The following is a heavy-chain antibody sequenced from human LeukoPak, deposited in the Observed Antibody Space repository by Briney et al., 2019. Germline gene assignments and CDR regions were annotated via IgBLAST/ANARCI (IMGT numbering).Heavy chain of an antibody. Sequence: PSETLSLTCTVSGGSISSYYWSWIRQPPGKGLEWIGYTYYSGSTNYNPSLKSRVTISVDTSKNQFSLKLSSVTAADTAVYYCARLVAGTHAFDIWGQGTMVTVSS. V-gene: IGHV4-59*01. CDR3: ARLVAGTHAFDI. CDR1: GGSISSYY. CDR2: TYYSGST. J-gene: IGHJ3*02. D-gene: IGHD6-19*01.